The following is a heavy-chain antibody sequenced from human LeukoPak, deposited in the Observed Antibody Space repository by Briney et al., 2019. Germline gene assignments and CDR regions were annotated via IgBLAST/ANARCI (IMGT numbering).Heavy chain of an antibody. CDR2: ISSSGSTT. CDR1: GLTFSDYY. CDR3: ARDSPDYSIGYYYYGMDV. Sequence: GGSLRLSCAASGLTFSDYYMSWIRQAPGKGLEWVSYISSSGSTTHYADSVKGRFTISRDNAKNSLYLQMNSLRAEDTAVYYCARDSPDYSIGYYYYGMDVWGQGTTVTVSS. V-gene: IGHV3-11*01. J-gene: IGHJ6*02. D-gene: IGHD4-11*01.